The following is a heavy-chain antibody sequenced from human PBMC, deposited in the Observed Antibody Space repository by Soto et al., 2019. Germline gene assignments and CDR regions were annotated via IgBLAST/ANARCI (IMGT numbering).Heavy chain of an antibody. D-gene: IGHD5-12*01. CDR1: GFTCSSYS. V-gene: IGHV3-21*01. CDR2: ISSSSSYI. J-gene: IGHJ4*02. CDR3: PSYIVATIRPN. Sequence: GGSLRLSCAASGFTCSSYSMNWVSQAPGKGLEWVSSISSSSSYIYYADSVKGRFTISRDNAKNSLYLQMNSLRAEDTAVYYCPSYIVATIRPNWGQGTLVTVSS.